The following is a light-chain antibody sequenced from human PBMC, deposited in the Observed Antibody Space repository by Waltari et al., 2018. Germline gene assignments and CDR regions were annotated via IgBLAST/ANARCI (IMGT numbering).Light chain of an antibody. CDR2: LDS. CDR1: NIGSRS. Sequence: SSVLTQAPSVSVAPGQTATVTCGGDNIGSRSVHWYQQKPGRAPVLVVYLDSDRPSGIPERVAGSKSGSAATLTISRVGAGDEADYYCHVWDAITVMFGGGTKLTV. V-gene: IGLV3-21*02. CDR3: HVWDAITVM. J-gene: IGLJ3*02.